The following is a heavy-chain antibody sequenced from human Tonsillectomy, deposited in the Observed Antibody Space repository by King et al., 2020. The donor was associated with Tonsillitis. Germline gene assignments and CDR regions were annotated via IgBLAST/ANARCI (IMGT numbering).Heavy chain of an antibody. CDR2: INSGGSFI. V-gene: IGHV3-21*01. CDR1: GFSFTTFS. D-gene: IGHD6-6*01. Sequence: VQLVESGGGLVKPGGSQRLSCAASGFSFTTFSMNWVRQAPGKGLEWVASINSGGSFIFYADAVKGRFTISRDNANNSLSLQMNSLRADDTAVYYCSTWGAARHWGQGTLVTVSS. J-gene: IGHJ4*02. CDR3: STWGAARH.